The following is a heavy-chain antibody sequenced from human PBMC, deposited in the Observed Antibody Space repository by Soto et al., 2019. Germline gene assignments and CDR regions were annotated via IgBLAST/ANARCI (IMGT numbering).Heavy chain of an antibody. CDR1: GFTFSSYG. D-gene: IGHD4-17*01. J-gene: IGHJ4*02. V-gene: IGHV3-33*01. Sequence: GGSLRLSCAASGFTFSSYGMHWVRQAPGKGLEWVAVIWYDGSNKYYADSVKGRFTISRDNSKNTLYLQMNSLRAEDTAVYYCARERANTVTTSDYWGQGTLVTVSS. CDR2: IWYDGSNK. CDR3: ARERANTVTTSDY.